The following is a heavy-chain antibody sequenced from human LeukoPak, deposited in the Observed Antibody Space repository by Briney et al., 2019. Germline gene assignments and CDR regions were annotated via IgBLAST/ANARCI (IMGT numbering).Heavy chain of an antibody. Sequence: GGSLRLSCAASGFTFSTYWMYWVRQAPGKGLVWVSRTTSVGSTTTYADSVKGRFTITRDNAKNTLYLQMNSLSAEDTAVYYCARGPRGGTLDFWGQGTLVTVSS. J-gene: IGHJ4*02. CDR1: GFTFSTYW. CDR2: TTSVGSTT. V-gene: IGHV3-74*01. CDR3: ARGPRGGTLDF. D-gene: IGHD3-10*01.